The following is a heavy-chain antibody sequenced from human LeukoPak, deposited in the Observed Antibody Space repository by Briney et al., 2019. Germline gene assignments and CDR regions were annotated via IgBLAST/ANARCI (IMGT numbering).Heavy chain of an antibody. CDR1: GFTFSSYS. CDR2: ISSSSSYI. V-gene: IGHV3-21*01. CDR3: ARADGNYGYVFDY. Sequence: GGSLRLSCAASGFTFSSYSMNWVRQAPGKGLEWVSSISSSSSYIYYADSVKGRFTISRDNAKNSLYLQMNSLRAEDTAVYYCARADGNYGYVFDYWGQGILVTVSS. J-gene: IGHJ4*02. D-gene: IGHD5-18*01.